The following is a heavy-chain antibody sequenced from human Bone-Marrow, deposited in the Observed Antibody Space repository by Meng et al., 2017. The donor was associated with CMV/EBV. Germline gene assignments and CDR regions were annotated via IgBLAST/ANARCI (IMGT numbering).Heavy chain of an antibody. CDR2: ISYDGSNK. Sequence: GESLKISCAASGFTFSSYAMHWVRQAPGKGLEWVAVISYDGSNKYYADSVKGRFTISRDNSKNTLYLQMNSLRAEDTAVYYCASALMVYAYEGPFDYWGQGTLVTVPS. J-gene: IGHJ4*02. CDR3: ASALMVYAYEGPFDY. CDR1: GFTFSSYA. D-gene: IGHD2-8*01. V-gene: IGHV3-30*04.